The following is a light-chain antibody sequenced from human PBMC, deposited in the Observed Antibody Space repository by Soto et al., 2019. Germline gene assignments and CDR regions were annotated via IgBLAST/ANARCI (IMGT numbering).Light chain of an antibody. Sequence: DIQMTQSPSSLSASVGDRVTITCRASQSISRYLNWYKQKPGKAPKLLIYAASSLQSGVPSRFSGSGSGTDFTLTISRLQPEDFATYYCQQSYSTPYTFGQGTKLEIK. CDR2: AAS. CDR3: QQSYSTPYT. J-gene: IGKJ2*01. V-gene: IGKV1-39*01. CDR1: QSISRY.